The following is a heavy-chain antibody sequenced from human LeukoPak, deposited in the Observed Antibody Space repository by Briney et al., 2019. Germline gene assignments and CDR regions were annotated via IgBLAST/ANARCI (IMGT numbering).Heavy chain of an antibody. V-gene: IGHV3-49*04. CDR1: GFTFGDYA. D-gene: IGHD3-3*01. Sequence: PGRSLRLSCTASGFTFGDYAMSWVRQAPGKGLEWVGFIRSKAYGGATEYAASVKGRFTISRDDSKSIAYLQMNSLKTEDTAVYYCTSSYYDFWSAFWGQGTLVTVSS. CDR2: IRSKAYGGAT. J-gene: IGHJ4*02. CDR3: TSSYYDFWSAF.